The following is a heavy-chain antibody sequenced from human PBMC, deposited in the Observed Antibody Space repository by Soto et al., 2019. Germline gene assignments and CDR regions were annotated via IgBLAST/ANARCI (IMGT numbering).Heavy chain of an antibody. CDR3: AHDPPVGVVASTVFGP. V-gene: IGHV3-21*01. CDR2: ISSSGTFK. D-gene: IGHD3-3*01. J-gene: IGHJ5*02. CDR1: GFIFTTNS. Sequence: LRLSCVTSGFIFTTNSMNWVRQVPEKGLQWLSSISSSGTFKSYGDSVKGRCTISRDNAKNSLYLQMNSLRVEDTALYYCAHDPPVGVVASTVFGPWGQGTRGTGSS.